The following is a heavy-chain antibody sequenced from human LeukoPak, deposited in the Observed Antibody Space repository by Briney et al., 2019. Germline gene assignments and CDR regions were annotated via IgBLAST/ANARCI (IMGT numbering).Heavy chain of an antibody. V-gene: IGHV3-23*01. Sequence: GGSLRLSCEASGFTFSSYAMSWARQAPGKGLEWVSLISGGNTYYADSVNGRFTISRDNSKNTLYLQMNSVRAEDTAVYYCAKDAPGGSHWPTWGQGTLVTVSS. D-gene: IGHD1-26*01. CDR1: GFTFSSYA. J-gene: IGHJ4*02. CDR3: AKDAPGGSHWPT. CDR2: ISGGNT.